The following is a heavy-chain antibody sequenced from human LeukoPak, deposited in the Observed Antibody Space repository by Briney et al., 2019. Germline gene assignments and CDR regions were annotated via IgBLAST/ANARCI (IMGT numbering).Heavy chain of an antibody. Sequence: HPGGSLRLSCAASGFTFSSYAMSWVRQAPGKGLEWVSAISGSGGSTYYADSVKGRFTISRDNSKNTLYLQMNSLRAEDTAVYYCAKDQVRSPVAAAGPDYWGQGTLVTVSS. CDR3: AKDQVRSPVAAAGPDY. CDR2: ISGSGGST. CDR1: GFTFSSYA. J-gene: IGHJ4*02. V-gene: IGHV3-23*01. D-gene: IGHD6-13*01.